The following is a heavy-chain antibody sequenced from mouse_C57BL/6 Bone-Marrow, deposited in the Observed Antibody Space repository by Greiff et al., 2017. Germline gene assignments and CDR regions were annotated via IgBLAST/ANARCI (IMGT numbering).Heavy chain of an antibody. D-gene: IGHD4-1*01. V-gene: IGHV1-50*01. Sequence: QVQLKQPGAELVKPGASVKLSCKASGYTLTSYWMQWVKQRPGQGLEWIGEIDPSDSYTNYNQKFKGKATLTVDTSSSTAYMQLSSLTSEDSAVYYCAKNWGFAYWGQGTLVTVSA. CDR1: GYTLTSYW. J-gene: IGHJ3*01. CDR3: AKNWGFAY. CDR2: IDPSDSYT.